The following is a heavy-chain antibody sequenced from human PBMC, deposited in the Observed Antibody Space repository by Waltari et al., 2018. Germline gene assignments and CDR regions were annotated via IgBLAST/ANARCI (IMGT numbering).Heavy chain of an antibody. J-gene: IGHJ4*02. D-gene: IGHD4-17*01. Sequence: EVQLVESGGGLVQPGGSLRLSCAASGFTFSSYSLNWVHQAPGKGLEWVSYISSSSSIMYYADSVRGRFTISRDNAKNSLYLQMNSLRADDTAVYYCARGGYGDYVSNFDYWGQGTLVTVSS. CDR1: GFTFSSYS. CDR2: ISSSSSIM. V-gene: IGHV3-48*01. CDR3: ARGGYGDYVSNFDY.